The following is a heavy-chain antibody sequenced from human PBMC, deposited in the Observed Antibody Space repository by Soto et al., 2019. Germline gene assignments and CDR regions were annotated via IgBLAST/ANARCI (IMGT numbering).Heavy chain of an antibody. D-gene: IGHD2-21*01. Sequence: QVQLVESGGGVVQPGRSLRLSCAASGITFSSYAMHWVRQAPGKGLEWVAVISYDGRHKYYADSVKGRFTISRDNSDNTLYLQMNSLRGDDTAVYFCARPPCGNSDDYYNGMDVWGQGTTVTVAS. CDR1: GITFSSYA. J-gene: IGHJ6*02. V-gene: IGHV3-30*14. CDR3: ARPPCGNSDDYYNGMDV. CDR2: ISYDGRHK.